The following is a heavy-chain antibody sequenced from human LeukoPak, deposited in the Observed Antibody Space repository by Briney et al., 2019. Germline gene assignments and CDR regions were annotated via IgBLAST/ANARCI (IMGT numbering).Heavy chain of an antibody. CDR2: RYHNDST. CDR1: GYSISRGYS. D-gene: IGHD3-16*01. V-gene: IGHV4-38-2*01. CDR3: ARFDHVWETHGMDAFDL. J-gene: IGHJ3*01. Sequence: PSETLSLTCAVSGYSISRGYSWGWIRQPPGMGLEWIGNRYHNDSTHTNQSLKSQITISTDTSKNQFSLKLRSVTVAATAVYYCARFDHVWETHGMDAFDLWGQGAMVTVSS.